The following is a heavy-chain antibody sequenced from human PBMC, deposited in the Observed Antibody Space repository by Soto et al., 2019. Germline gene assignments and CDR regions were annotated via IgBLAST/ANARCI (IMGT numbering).Heavy chain of an antibody. V-gene: IGHV3-33*06. J-gene: IGHJ4*02. Sequence: GGSLRLSCTASGFTFNNYAMHWVRQAPGKGLEWVANIWYDGGNEYYADSVKGRFTISRDNSKNTLYLQMNSLRAEDTAVYYCAKGWYSSSPQTPFDYWGQGTLVTVSS. CDR3: AKGWYSSSPQTPFDY. CDR1: GFTFNNYA. CDR2: IWYDGGNE. D-gene: IGHD6-6*01.